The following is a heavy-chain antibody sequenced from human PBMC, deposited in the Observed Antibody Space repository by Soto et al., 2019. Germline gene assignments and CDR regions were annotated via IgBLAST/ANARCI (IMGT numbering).Heavy chain of an antibody. J-gene: IGHJ4*02. CDR3: ARGSLPRNGDYAHTYYFDY. Sequence: GASVKVSCKASGGTFSSYAISWVRQAPGQGLEWMGGIIPIFGTANYAQKFQGRVTITADESTSTAYMELSSVTAADTAVYYCARGSLPRNGDYAHTYYFDYWGQGTLVTVSS. D-gene: IGHD4-17*01. CDR1: GGTFSSYA. CDR2: IIPIFGTA. V-gene: IGHV1-69*13.